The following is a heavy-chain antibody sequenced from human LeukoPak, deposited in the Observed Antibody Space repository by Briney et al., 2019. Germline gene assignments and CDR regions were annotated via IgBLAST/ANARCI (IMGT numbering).Heavy chain of an antibody. CDR2: ISSSSSYI. Sequence: PGGSLRLSCAASGFTVSGNYMTWVRQAPGKGLEWVSSISSSSSYIYYADSVKGRFTISRDNAKNSLYLQMNSLRAEDTAVYYCARQYYDILTGYYFRHYYYYYMDVWGKGTTVTVSS. V-gene: IGHV3-21*01. D-gene: IGHD3-9*01. CDR1: GFTVSGNY. CDR3: ARQYYDILTGYYFRHYYYYYMDV. J-gene: IGHJ6*03.